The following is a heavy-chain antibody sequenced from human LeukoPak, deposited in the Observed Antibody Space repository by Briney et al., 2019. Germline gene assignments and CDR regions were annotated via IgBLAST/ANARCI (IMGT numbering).Heavy chain of an antibody. CDR1: GYTFTSYG. CDR3: ARGPTVVIRGAYYFDY. Sequence: GASVKVSCKASGYTFTSYGISWVRQAPGQGLEWMGWISAYNGNTNYAQKLQGRVTMTTDTSTSTAYMELRSLRSDDTAVYYCARGPTVVIRGAYYFDYWGQGTLVTVSS. D-gene: IGHD4-23*01. V-gene: IGHV1-18*01. J-gene: IGHJ4*02. CDR2: ISAYNGNT.